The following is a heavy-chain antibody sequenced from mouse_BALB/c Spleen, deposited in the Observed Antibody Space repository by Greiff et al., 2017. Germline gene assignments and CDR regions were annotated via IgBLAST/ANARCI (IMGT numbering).Heavy chain of an antibody. J-gene: IGHJ1*01. CDR1: GFDFSRYW. Sequence: EVQLVESGGGLVQPGGSLKLSCAASGFDFSRYWMSWVRQAPGKGLEWIGEINPDSSTINYTPSLKDKFIISRDNAKNTLYLQMSKVRSEDTALYYCARPLRRDWYFDVWGAGTTVTVSS. D-gene: IGHD2-12*01. CDR2: INPDSSTI. CDR3: ARPLRRDWYFDV. V-gene: IGHV4-1*02.